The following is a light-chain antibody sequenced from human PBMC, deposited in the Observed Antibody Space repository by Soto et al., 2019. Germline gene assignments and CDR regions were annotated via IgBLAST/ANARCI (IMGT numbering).Light chain of an antibody. V-gene: IGLV2-14*01. CDR2: EVS. Sequence: SVLTQPASVSGSPGQSITISCTGTSSDVGGYNYVSWYQQHPGKAPKLMIYEVSNRPSGVSNRFSGSTSGNTASLTISGLQAEDEADYYCSSYTSSSTPYVFGTGTKVTVL. CDR3: SSYTSSSTPYV. CDR1: SSDVGGYNY. J-gene: IGLJ1*01.